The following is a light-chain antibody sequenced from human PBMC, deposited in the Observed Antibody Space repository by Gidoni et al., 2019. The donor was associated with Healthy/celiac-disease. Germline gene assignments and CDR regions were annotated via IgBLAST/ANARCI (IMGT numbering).Light chain of an antibody. CDR2: DAS. CDR3: QQRSNWAPT. V-gene: IGKV3-11*01. CDR1: QSVSSY. Sequence: EIVLTQSPATLSLSPGERATLSCRASQSVSSYLAWYQQKPGQAPRLLIYDASNRATGIPARFSGSGSGTDCTLTISSLEPEDFAVYYCQQRSNWAPTFGGGTKVEIK. J-gene: IGKJ4*01.